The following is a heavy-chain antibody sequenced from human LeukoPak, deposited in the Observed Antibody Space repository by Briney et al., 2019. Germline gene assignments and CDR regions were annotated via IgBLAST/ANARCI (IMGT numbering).Heavy chain of an antibody. J-gene: IGHJ4*02. D-gene: IGHD4-11*01. Sequence: PSETLSLTCTVSGGSFGTYYWSWIRRPPGKGLERIGYIYYTGTVIYNPSLMSRVTMSVDTSKNQFSLNVESLTAADTAVYFCARGTTGPQYFDSWGQGTLVTVSS. CDR2: IYYTGTV. CDR3: ARGTTGPQYFDS. V-gene: IGHV4-59*01. CDR1: GGSFGTYY.